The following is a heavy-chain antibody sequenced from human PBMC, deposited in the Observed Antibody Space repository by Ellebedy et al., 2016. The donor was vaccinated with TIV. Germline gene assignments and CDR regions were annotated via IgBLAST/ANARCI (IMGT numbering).Heavy chain of an antibody. D-gene: IGHD4-17*01. CDR1: GYSFTSYW. Sequence: GESLKISCKGSGYSFTSYWIGWVRQMPGKGLEWMGIIYPGDSDTRYSPSFQGQVTISADKSISTAYLQWSSLKASDTAMYYCAREGYGDYVSLGYYGMDVWGQGTTVTVSS. V-gene: IGHV5-51*01. CDR2: IYPGDSDT. CDR3: AREGYGDYVSLGYYGMDV. J-gene: IGHJ6*02.